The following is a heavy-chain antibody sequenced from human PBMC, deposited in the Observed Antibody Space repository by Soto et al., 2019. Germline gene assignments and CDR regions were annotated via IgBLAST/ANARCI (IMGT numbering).Heavy chain of an antibody. J-gene: IGHJ4*02. Sequence: PSETLSLTSTVSGGSSRSSSYYWGWIRQPPGKGLEWIGSIYYSGSTYYNPSLKSRVTISVDTSKNQFSLKLSSVTAADTAVYYCARHTPAISISDHWGQGTLVTVSS. CDR1: GGSSRSSSYY. CDR2: IYYSGST. D-gene: IGHD2-15*01. V-gene: IGHV4-39*01. CDR3: ARHTPAISISDH.